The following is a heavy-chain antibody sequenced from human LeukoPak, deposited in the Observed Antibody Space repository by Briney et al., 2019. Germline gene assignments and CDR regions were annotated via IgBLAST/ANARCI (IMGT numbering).Heavy chain of an antibody. J-gene: IGHJ4*02. CDR2: INPNSGGT. V-gene: IGHV1-2*02. CDR3: ARDQRMTIAAAGTTNFDY. Sequence: ASVKDSCKASGYTFTGYYMHWVRQAPGQGLEWMGWINPNSGGTNYAQKFQGRVTMTRDTSISTAYMELSRLRSDDTAVYYCARDQRMTIAAAGTTNFDYWGQGTLVTVSS. CDR1: GYTFTGYY. D-gene: IGHD6-13*01.